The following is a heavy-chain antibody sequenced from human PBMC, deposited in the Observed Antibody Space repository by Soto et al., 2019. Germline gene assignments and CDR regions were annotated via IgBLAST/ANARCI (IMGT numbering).Heavy chain of an antibody. J-gene: IGHJ4*02. Sequence: EIQLVESGGGLVQPGGSLRLSCAASGFTFSSNSMNWVRQAPGKGLEWVAYIDSRSGTIYYADSVKGRFTISRDNAKNSLWLQMSSLRDEDTAVYYCAREVSTASYWGQGPLVTVSS. CDR3: AREVSTASY. CDR1: GFTFSSNS. V-gene: IGHV3-48*02. D-gene: IGHD2-8*01. CDR2: IDSRSGTI.